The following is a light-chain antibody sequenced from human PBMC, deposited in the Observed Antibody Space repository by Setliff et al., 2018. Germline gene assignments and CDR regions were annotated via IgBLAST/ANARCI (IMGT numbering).Light chain of an antibody. CDR2: GNN. CDR3: CSYAGSYTDV. V-gene: IGLV1-40*01. J-gene: IGLJ1*01. Sequence: QSALTQPPSVSGAPGQRVAFSCTGSSSDIGAGYDVNWYQHLPGTAPKLLIYGNNNRPSGVPDRFSGSKSGTSASLAITGLQAEDEADYYCCSYAGSYTDVFGTGTKVTVL. CDR1: SSDIGAGYD.